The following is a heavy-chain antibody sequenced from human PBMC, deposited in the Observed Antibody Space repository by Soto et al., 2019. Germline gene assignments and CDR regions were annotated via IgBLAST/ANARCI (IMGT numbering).Heavy chain of an antibody. J-gene: IGHJ4*01. CDR2: SNSNSGGI. CDR3: ARYRPVETGPGY. CDR1: GYNFTGYY. Sequence: APVKVSCKASGYNFTGYYMHWVRQAAGEGLEWMEWSNSNSGGINYAQKFQGRVTMIRDTSISIAYIELSRLRSDDKAVYYCARYRPVETGPGYWG. D-gene: IGHD5-18*01. V-gene: IGHV1-2*02.